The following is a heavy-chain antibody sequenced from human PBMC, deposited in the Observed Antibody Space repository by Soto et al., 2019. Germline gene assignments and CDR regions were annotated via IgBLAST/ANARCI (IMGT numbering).Heavy chain of an antibody. D-gene: IGHD1-20*01. V-gene: IGHV1-69*13. CDR3: ARDGGLGRRHNWHDFDY. Sequence: SVKVSCKASGGTFSSYAISWVRQAPGQGLEWMGGIIPIFGTANYAQKFQGRVTITADESTSTAYMELSSLRSEDTAVYYCARDGGLGRRHNWHDFDYWGHGTLVTVSS. CDR2: IIPIFGTA. CDR1: GGTFSSYA. J-gene: IGHJ4*01.